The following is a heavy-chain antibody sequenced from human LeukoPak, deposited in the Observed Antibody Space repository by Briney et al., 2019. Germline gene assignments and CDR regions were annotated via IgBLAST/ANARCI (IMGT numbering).Heavy chain of an antibody. V-gene: IGHV3-30*18. D-gene: IGHD5-24*01. J-gene: IGHJ4*02. CDR2: ISYDGSNK. CDR3: AKGGWLQTKGPFDY. Sequence: GRSLRLSCAASGFTFSSYGMHWVRQAPGKGLEWVAVISYDGSNKYYADSVKGRFTISRDNSKNTLYLQMNSLRAEDTAVYYCAKGGWLQTKGPFDYWGQGTLVTVSS. CDR1: GFTFSSYG.